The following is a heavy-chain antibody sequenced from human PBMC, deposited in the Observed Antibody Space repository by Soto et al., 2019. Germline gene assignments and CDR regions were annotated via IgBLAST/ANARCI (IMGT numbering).Heavy chain of an antibody. Sequence: ASVKVSCKVSGYTFTDYYMHWVQQAPGKGLEWMGLVDPEDGETIYAEKFQGRVTITADTSTDTAYMELSSLRSEDTAVYYCATRAPSRGVLMVYATHYGMDVWGQGTTVTVSS. CDR3: ATRAPSRGVLMVYATHYGMDV. CDR1: GYTFTDYY. D-gene: IGHD2-8*01. V-gene: IGHV1-69-2*01. J-gene: IGHJ6*02. CDR2: VDPEDGET.